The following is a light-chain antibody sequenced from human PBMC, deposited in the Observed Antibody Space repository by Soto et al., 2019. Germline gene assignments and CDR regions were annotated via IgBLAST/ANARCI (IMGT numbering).Light chain of an antibody. V-gene: IGKV1-39*01. CDR1: QSIGDN. Sequence: IPLTQSPSSLSASVGYRVTITCRVSQSIGDNLNWYQQKPGKAPKLLIYAASSLQSGVPSRFSGSGSGTDFTLTISSLQPEDFATYYCQQSYSTPQTFGQGTKVDIK. CDR2: AAS. CDR3: QQSYSTPQT. J-gene: IGKJ1*01.